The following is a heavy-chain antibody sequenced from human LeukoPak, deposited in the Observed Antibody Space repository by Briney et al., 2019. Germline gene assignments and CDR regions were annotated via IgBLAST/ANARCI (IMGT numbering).Heavy chain of an antibody. CDR2: IYYSGST. J-gene: IGHJ5*02. V-gene: IGHV4-59*11. CDR3: ARGGYSNYVRDWFDP. Sequence: SETLSLTCTASGGSISSHYWSWIRQPPGKGLEWIGYIYYSGSTNYNPSLKSRVTISVDTSKNQFSLKLSSVTAADTAVYYCARGGYSNYVRDWFDPWGQGTLVTVSS. D-gene: IGHD4-11*01. CDR1: GGSISSHY.